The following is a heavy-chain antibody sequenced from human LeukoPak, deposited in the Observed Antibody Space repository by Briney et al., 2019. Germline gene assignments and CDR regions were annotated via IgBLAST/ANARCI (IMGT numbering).Heavy chain of an antibody. J-gene: IGHJ4*02. CDR2: ISGSGGST. CDR3: AKDLWGGTEEYYYDSSGYYPGTFDY. Sequence: GGSLRLSCAASGFTFSSYAMSWVRQAPGKGLEWVSAISGSGGSTYYADSVKRRFTISRDNSKNTLYLQMNSLRAEDTAVYYCAKDLWGGTEEYYYDSSGYYPGTFDYWGQGTLVTVSS. D-gene: IGHD3-22*01. CDR1: GFTFSSYA. V-gene: IGHV3-23*01.